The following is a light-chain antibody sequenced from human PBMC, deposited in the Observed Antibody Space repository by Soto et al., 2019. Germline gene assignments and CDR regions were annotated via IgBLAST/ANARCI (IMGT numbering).Light chain of an antibody. V-gene: IGKV4-1*01. CDR1: QSVLYSSNNKNY. CDR2: WAS. CDR3: QQYYSTPLT. Sequence: DIVMTQSSDSLAVSLGERATINCKSSQSVLYSSNNKNYLVWYQQKPGQPPKLLLYWASTRESGVPDRFSGSGSGTDFTLTISSLQAEDVAVYYCQQYYSTPLTFGGGTKVDIK. J-gene: IGKJ4*01.